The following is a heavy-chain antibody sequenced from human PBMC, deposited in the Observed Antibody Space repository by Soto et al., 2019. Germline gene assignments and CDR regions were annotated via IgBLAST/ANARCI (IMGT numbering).Heavy chain of an antibody. CDR2: IYPGDSDT. V-gene: IGHV5-51*01. Sequence: GKGLEWMGIIYPGDSDTRYSPSFQGQVTISADKSISTAYLQWSSLKASDTAMYYCARSSEGVYYYYYGMDVWGQGTTVTVSS. CDR3: ARSSEGVYYYYYGMDV. J-gene: IGHJ6*02.